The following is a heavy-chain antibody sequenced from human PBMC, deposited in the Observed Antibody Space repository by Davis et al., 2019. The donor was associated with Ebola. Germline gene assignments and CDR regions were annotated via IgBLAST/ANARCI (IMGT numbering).Heavy chain of an antibody. Sequence: GSLRLSCAVSGGSISSSKWWSWVRQPPGKGLEWIGEVYHSGYTNYNPSLKSRVTISVDKSKNQFSLKLNSVTAADTAVYFCACRYNNSPLYWGQGTLVTVSS. D-gene: IGHD1-14*01. J-gene: IGHJ4*02. V-gene: IGHV4-4*01. CDR3: ACRYNNSPLY. CDR1: GGSISSSKW. CDR2: VYHSGYT.